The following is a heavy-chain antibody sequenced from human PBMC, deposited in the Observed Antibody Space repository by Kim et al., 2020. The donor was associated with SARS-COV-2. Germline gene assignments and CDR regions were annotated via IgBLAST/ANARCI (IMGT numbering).Heavy chain of an antibody. Sequence: SETLSLTCAVYGGSFSGYYWSWIRQPPGKGLEWIGEINHSGSTNYNPSLKSRVTISVDTSKNQFSLKLSSVTAADTAVYYCARLGVLTYFDYWGQGTLVTVSS. CDR3: ARLGVLTYFDY. CDR1: GGSFSGYY. V-gene: IGHV4-34*01. D-gene: IGHD3-16*01. CDR2: INHSGST. J-gene: IGHJ4*02.